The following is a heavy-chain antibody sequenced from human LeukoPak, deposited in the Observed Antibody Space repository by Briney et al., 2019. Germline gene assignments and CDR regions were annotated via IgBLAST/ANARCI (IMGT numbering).Heavy chain of an antibody. CDR3: ARAAYDGWFGELYYFDY. CDR2: INAGNGNT. D-gene: IGHD3-10*01. Sequence: ASVKVSFKASGYAFTGYAMHWVRQAPRQRLEWMGWINAGNGNTKYSQKVQGRVTITRDTSASTAYMELSSLRSEDTAVYYCARAAYDGWFGELYYFDYWGQGTLVTVSS. V-gene: IGHV1-3*01. CDR1: GYAFTGYA. J-gene: IGHJ4*02.